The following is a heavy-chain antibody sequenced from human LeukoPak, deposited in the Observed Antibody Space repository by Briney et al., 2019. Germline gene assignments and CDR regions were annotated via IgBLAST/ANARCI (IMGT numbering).Heavy chain of an antibody. CDR2: ISGSGGST. J-gene: IGHJ5*02. CDR3: AAIQPRDYYGSGSYGWFDP. Sequence: GGSLRLSCAASGFTFSSYAMSWVRQAPGKGLEWVSAISGSGGSTYYADSVKGRFTISRDNSKNTLYLQMNSLRAEDTAVYYCAAIQPRDYYGSGSYGWFDPWGQGTLVTVSS. D-gene: IGHD3-10*01. V-gene: IGHV3-23*01. CDR1: GFTFSSYA.